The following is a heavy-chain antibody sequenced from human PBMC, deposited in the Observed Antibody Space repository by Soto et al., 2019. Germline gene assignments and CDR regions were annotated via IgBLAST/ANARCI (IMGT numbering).Heavy chain of an antibody. CDR1: GFTFSSYA. J-gene: IGHJ4*02. Sequence: EVQLLESGGGLVQPGGSLRLSCAASGFTFSSYAMSWVRQAPGKGLEWVSAISGSGGSTYYAESVKGRFTISRDNSKNPLYLQMNSLRDEDTAVYYCAKDLRYFGWPQEFDYWGQGTLVTVSS. CDR3: AKDLRYFGWPQEFDY. V-gene: IGHV3-23*01. CDR2: ISGSGGST. D-gene: IGHD3-9*01.